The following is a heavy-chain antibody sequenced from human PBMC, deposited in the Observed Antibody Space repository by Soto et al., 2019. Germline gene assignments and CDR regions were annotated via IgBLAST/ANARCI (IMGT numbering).Heavy chain of an antibody. Sequence: EVQLVESGGGLVQPGGSLRLSCAASGFTFSSYNMNWVRQAPGKGLEWVSYISSSGSTIYYADSVKGRFTISRDNAKNSLYLQMNSLRAEDTAVYYCARVAYYYDSSGYFYWGQRTLVTVSS. D-gene: IGHD3-22*01. J-gene: IGHJ4*02. CDR3: ARVAYYYDSSGYFY. V-gene: IGHV3-48*01. CDR1: GFTFSSYN. CDR2: ISSSGSTI.